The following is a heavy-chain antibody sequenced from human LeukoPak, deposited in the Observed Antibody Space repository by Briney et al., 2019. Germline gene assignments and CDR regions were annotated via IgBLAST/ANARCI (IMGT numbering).Heavy chain of an antibody. V-gene: IGHV3-21*01. Sequence: GGSLRLSCAASGFTFSSYSMNWVRQAPGKGREWVSSISSSSSYIYYADSVKGGFTISRDNAKNSLYLRRKSLRAEDRAVYYCARYYYDILTGYSNDYYYYYMDVWGKGTTVTVSS. J-gene: IGHJ6*03. CDR2: ISSSSSYI. CDR3: ARYYYDILTGYSNDYYYYYMDV. D-gene: IGHD3-9*01. CDR1: GFTFSSYS.